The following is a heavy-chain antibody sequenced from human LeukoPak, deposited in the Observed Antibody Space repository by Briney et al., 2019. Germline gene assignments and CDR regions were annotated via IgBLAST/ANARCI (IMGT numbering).Heavy chain of an antibody. CDR3: AKDRSLGYCSGGSCPSSVGDY. J-gene: IGHJ4*02. CDR2: ICWGSCSI. V-gene: IGHV3-9*01. CDR1: WITVYDFF. D-gene: IGHD2-15*01. Sequence: GGALRRSFAASWITVYDFFNYWGRAAPREGLEWGSSICWGSCSIGYADSVKGRFTISRDNAKNSLYLQMNSLRAEDTALYYCAKDRSLGYCSGGSCPSSVGDYWGQGTLVTVSS.